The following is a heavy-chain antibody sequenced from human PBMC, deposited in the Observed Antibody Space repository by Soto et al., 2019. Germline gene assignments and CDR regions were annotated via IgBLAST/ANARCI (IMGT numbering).Heavy chain of an antibody. J-gene: IGHJ6*01. CDR1: GFTFSDYY. CDR2: ISSSGSTR. Sequence: PGVSLRLSCAASGFTFSDYYMSWVRQAPGKGLEWLSYISSSGSTRNYADSAKGRFTISRDTAKNSLYLQINCVGFEVTTVDYCPQEDSSRGTGPYPRLSFAGMDVWGQGTTVNVSS. V-gene: IGHV3-11*01. D-gene: IGHD1-1*01. CDR3: PQEDSSRGTGPYPRLSFAGMDV.